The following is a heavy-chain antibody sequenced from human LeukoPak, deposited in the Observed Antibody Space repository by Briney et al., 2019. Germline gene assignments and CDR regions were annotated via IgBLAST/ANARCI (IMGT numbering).Heavy chain of an antibody. CDR3: ARWPGTAVGLTPTFDP. D-gene: IGHD3-10*01. CDR2: ISSSSSYI. V-gene: IGHV3-21*01. J-gene: IGHJ5*02. Sequence: GGSLRLSCAASGFTFSSYSMNWVRQAPGKGLEWVSSISSSSSYIYYADSVKGRFTISRDNAKNSLYLQMNSLRAEDTAVYYCARWPGTAVGLTPTFDPWGQGTLVTVSS. CDR1: GFTFSSYS.